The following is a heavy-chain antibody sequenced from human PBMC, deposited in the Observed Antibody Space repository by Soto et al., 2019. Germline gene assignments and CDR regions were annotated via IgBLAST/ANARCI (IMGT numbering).Heavy chain of an antibody. CDR1: GFTFSSYG. D-gene: IGHD7-27*01. V-gene: IGHV3-30*18. J-gene: IGHJ5*02. Sequence: GGSLSLSCAASGFTFSSYGMHWVRQAPGKGLEWVAVISYDGSNKYYADSVKGRFTISRDNSKNTLYLQMNSLRAEDTAVYYCAKGPEWGSPTNWFDPWGQGTLVTVSS. CDR3: AKGPEWGSPTNWFDP. CDR2: ISYDGSNK.